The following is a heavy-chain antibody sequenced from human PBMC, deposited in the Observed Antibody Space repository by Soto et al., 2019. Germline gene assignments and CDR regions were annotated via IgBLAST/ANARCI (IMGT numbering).Heavy chain of an antibody. CDR1: GFTVSSNY. Sequence: GGSLRLSCAASGFTVSSNYMSWVRQAPGKGLEWVSVIYSGGSTYYADSVKGRFTISRDNAKNSLYLQMNSLRAEDTAVYYCERWYSSSWYHDAFDIWGQGTMVTVSS. J-gene: IGHJ3*02. D-gene: IGHD6-13*01. CDR2: IYSGGST. V-gene: IGHV3-66*01. CDR3: ERWYSSSWYHDAFDI.